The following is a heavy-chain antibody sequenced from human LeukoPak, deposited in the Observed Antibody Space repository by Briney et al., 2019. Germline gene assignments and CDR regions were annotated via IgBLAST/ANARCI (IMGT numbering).Heavy chain of an antibody. D-gene: IGHD3-3*01. V-gene: IGHV3-23*01. Sequence: GGSLRLSCAASGFTFSSYAMSWVRQAPGKGLEWVSAISGSGGSTYYADSVKGRFTISRGNAKNSLYLQMNSLRAEDTAVYYCASLYYDFWSGYIEDWGQGTLVTVSS. J-gene: IGHJ4*02. CDR2: ISGSGGST. CDR3: ASLYYDFWSGYIED. CDR1: GFTFSSYA.